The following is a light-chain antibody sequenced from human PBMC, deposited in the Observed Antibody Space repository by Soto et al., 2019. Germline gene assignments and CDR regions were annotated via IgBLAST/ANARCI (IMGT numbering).Light chain of an antibody. J-gene: IGKJ3*01. V-gene: IGKV3-15*01. Sequence: EIVMTQSLATLSVSPGERATLSCRASQSVSSNLAWYQQKPGQAPRLLIYGASTRATGIPARFSGSGSGTEFTLTISSLQSEDFAVYYCQQYNNWPPRFTFGPGTKVDIK. CDR1: QSVSSN. CDR3: QQYNNWPPRFT. CDR2: GAS.